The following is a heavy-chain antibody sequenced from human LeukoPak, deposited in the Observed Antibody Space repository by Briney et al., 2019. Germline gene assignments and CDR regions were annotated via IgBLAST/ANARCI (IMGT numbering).Heavy chain of an antibody. CDR3: AKDYSSSWYGEYFQH. D-gene: IGHD6-13*01. CDR1: GFTFDDYA. Sequence: GGSLRLSCAASGFTFDDYAMHWVRQAPGKGLEWVSGISWNSGSIGYADSVKGRFTISRDNAKNSLYLQMNSLRAEDTALYYCAKDYSSSWYGEYFQHWGQDTLVTVSS. CDR2: ISWNSGSI. J-gene: IGHJ1*01. V-gene: IGHV3-9*01.